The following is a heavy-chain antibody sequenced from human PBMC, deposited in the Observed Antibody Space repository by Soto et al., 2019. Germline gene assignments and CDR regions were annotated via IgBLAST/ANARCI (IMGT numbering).Heavy chain of an antibody. Sequence: QVQLVQSGAEVKKPGSSVKVSCKASGGTFSSYAISWVRQAPGQGLEWMGGIIPIFGTANYAQKFQGRVTITADESTSTAYMELSSLRSEDTAVYYCGRGPHGGYCSRGSCYSRIDYGGQGTLVTVSS. CDR2: IIPIFGTA. D-gene: IGHD2-15*01. CDR3: GRGPHGGYCSRGSCYSRIDY. CDR1: GGTFSSYA. J-gene: IGHJ4*02. V-gene: IGHV1-69*01.